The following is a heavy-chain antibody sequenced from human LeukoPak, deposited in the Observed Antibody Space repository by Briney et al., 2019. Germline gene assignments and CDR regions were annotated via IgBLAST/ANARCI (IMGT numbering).Heavy chain of an antibody. V-gene: IGHV3-7*03. D-gene: IGHD3-16*02. Sequence: PGGSLRLSCAASGFTFSNYWMTWVRQAPGKGLEWVANIKHDGSEDYYLDSVKGRFTISRDNSKNSLYLQMNSLRAEDTALYYCAKGPVRGSYRYGYFDYWGQGTLVTVSS. J-gene: IGHJ4*02. CDR1: GFTFSNYW. CDR3: AKGPVRGSYRYGYFDY. CDR2: IKHDGSED.